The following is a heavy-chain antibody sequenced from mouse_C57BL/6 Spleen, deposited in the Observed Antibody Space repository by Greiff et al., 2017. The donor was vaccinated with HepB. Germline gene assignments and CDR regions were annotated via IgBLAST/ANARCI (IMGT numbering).Heavy chain of an antibody. V-gene: IGHV3-1*01. CDR2: ISYSGST. CDR1: GYSITSGYD. CDR3: ARDDGYDRGFAY. J-gene: IGHJ3*01. D-gene: IGHD2-2*01. Sequence: EVKVEESGPGMVKPSQSLSLTCTVTGYSITSGYDWHWIRHFPGNKLEWMGYISYSGSTNYNPSLKSRISITHDTSKNHFFLKLNSVTTEDTATYYCARDDGYDRGFAYWGQGTLVTVSA.